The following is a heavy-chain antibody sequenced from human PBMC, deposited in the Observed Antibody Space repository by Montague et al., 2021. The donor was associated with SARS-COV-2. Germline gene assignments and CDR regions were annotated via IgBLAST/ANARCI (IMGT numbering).Heavy chain of an antibody. CDR1: GGSFSGYY. D-gene: IGHD2-2*02. CDR3: ARLGEGVVPAPILGVGPYYSYFYMDV. Sequence: SETLSPTCAVYGGSFSGYYWNWIRQPPGKGLEWIGEINHSGSAKYNPSLKRRVTISVDTSKNQFSLKLNFVTAADTAVYYCARLGEGVVPAPILGVGPYYSYFYMDVWGKGATVTVSS. J-gene: IGHJ6*03. CDR2: INHSGSA. V-gene: IGHV4-34*01.